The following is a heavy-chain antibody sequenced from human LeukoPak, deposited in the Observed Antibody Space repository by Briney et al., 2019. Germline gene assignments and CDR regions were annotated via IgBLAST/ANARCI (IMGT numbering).Heavy chain of an antibody. D-gene: IGHD6-13*01. CDR1: GGSISSYY. CDR2: IYYSGST. J-gene: IGHJ4*02. V-gene: IGHV4-59*01. Sequence: SETLSLTCTVSGGSISSYYWSWIRQPPGKGLEWIGYIYYSGSTNYNPSLKSRVTISVDTSKNQFSLKLSSVTAAGTAVYYCARAAAAGTLGFGYWGQGTLVTVSS. CDR3: ARAAAAGTLGFGY.